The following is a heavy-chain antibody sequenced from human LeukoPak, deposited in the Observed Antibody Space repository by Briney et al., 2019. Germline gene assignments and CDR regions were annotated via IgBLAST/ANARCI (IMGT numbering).Heavy chain of an antibody. CDR3: ASSPAGELYARGYFDY. CDR2: INSDGSST. V-gene: IGHV3-74*01. J-gene: IGHJ4*02. D-gene: IGHD1-26*01. Sequence: GGSLRLSCAASGFTFSSYWMHWVRQAPGKGLVWVSRINSDGSSTSYADSVKGRFTISRDNAKNSLYLQMNSLRAEDTAVYYCASSPAGELYARGYFDYWGQGTLVTVSS. CDR1: GFTFSSYW.